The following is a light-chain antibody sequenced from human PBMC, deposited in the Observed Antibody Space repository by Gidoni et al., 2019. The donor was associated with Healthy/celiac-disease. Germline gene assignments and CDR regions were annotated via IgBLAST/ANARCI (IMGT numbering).Light chain of an antibody. CDR3: QAWDSSVLVV. V-gene: IGLV3-1*01. CDR1: KLGDKY. CDR2: QDS. Sequence: SYELPQPPSVSVSPGQTASITCTGDKLGDKYACWSQQKPGQSPVLVIYQDSKRPSGIPVRFSGSNSGNTATLTISGTQAMDEADYYCQAWDSSVLVVFGGGTKLTVL. J-gene: IGLJ2*01.